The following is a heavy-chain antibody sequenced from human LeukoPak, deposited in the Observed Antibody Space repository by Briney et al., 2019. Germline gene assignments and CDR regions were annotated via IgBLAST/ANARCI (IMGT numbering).Heavy chain of an antibody. CDR2: IQYDGNTI. CDR3: ARGLLWFGETPYYYYYMDV. Sequence: QTGGSLRLSCVASGFTYSHNGMHWVRQAPGKGLEWVAFIQYDGNTIFYADSVKGRFTISRDNAKNSLYLQMNSLRAEDTAVYYCARGLLWFGETPYYYYYMDVWGKGTTVTVSS. D-gene: IGHD3-10*01. CDR1: GFTYSHNG. J-gene: IGHJ6*03. V-gene: IGHV3-30*02.